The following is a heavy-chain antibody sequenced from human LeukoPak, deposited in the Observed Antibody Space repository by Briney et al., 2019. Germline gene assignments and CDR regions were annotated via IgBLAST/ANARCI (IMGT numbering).Heavy chain of an antibody. J-gene: IGHJ4*02. CDR2: ISSSSSTI. V-gene: IGHV3-48*01. CDR1: GFTFSSYS. D-gene: IGHD5-24*01. Sequence: PGGSLRLSCAASGFTFSSYSMNWVRQAPGKGLEWVSYISSSSSTIYYADSVKGRFTISRDNAKNSLYLQMNSLRAEDTAVYYCARDSLGEMATLFDYWGQGTLVTVSS. CDR3: ARDSLGEMATLFDY.